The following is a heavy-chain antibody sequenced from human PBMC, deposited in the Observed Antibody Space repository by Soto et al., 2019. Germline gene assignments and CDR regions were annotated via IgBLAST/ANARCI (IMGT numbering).Heavy chain of an antibody. Sequence: QVQLVQSGAEVKKPGASVKVSCKASGYTFTSYPMHWVRQAPGQRLEWMGWINAGNGNTKYSQKFQGRVTITRDTSASTAYMELSSLRSEDTAVYYCARGNYGAARWFDPWGQGTLVTVSS. CDR3: ARGNYGAARWFDP. V-gene: IGHV1-3*01. CDR2: INAGNGNT. D-gene: IGHD4-17*01. CDR1: GYTFTSYP. J-gene: IGHJ5*02.